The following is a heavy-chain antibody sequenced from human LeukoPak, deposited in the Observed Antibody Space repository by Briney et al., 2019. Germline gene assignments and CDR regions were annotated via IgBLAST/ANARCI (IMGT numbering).Heavy chain of an antibody. CDR2: ISYSGGTK. D-gene: IGHD6-19*01. CDR3: AKDTGQWPIRTFDF. Sequence: GGCLRLSCAASGFTFSSYAITWVRQAPGKGLEWVSGISYSGGTKYYADSVKGRFTISRDNSKNTLYLQMSSLRAEDTAVYYCAKDTGQWPIRTFDFWGQGTLVTVSS. CDR1: GFTFSSYA. V-gene: IGHV3-23*01. J-gene: IGHJ4*02.